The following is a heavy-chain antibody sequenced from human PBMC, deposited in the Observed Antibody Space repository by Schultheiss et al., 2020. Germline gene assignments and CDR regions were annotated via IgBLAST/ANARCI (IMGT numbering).Heavy chain of an antibody. J-gene: IGHJ2*01. D-gene: IGHD4-17*01. Sequence: GGSLRLSCAASGFTFSDYCMSWIRQAPGKGLEWVSYISSSSSYIYYADSVKGRFTISRDNAKNSLYLQMSSLRAEDTAVYYCVKTADYGDNWYFDLWGRGTLVTVSS. V-gene: IGHV3-11*06. CDR2: ISSSSSYI. CDR1: GFTFSDYC. CDR3: VKTADYGDNWYFDL.